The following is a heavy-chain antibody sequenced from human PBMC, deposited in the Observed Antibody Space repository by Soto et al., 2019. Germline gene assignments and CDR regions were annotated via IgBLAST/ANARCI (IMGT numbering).Heavy chain of an antibody. CDR1: GYTFTSYA. CDR3: ARENLYYCSSTSCYYYYYYMDV. Sequence: ASVKVSCKASGYTFTSYAMHWVRQAPGQRLEWMGWINAGNGNTKYSQRFQGRVTITRETSASTAYMELSSLRSEDTAVYYCARENLYYCSSTSCYYYYYYMDVWGKGTTVTVSS. CDR2: INAGNGNT. D-gene: IGHD2-2*01. J-gene: IGHJ6*03. V-gene: IGHV1-3*01.